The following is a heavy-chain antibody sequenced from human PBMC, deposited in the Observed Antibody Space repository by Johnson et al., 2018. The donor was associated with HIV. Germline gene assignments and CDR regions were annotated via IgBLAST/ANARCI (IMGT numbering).Heavy chain of an antibody. CDR3: ARGGVIHDAFDI. V-gene: IGHV3-7*01. CDR1: GFTFSIYG. D-gene: IGHD3-3*01. Sequence: VQLVESGGGVVQPGGSLRLSCTGSGFTFSIYGIHWVRQAPDKGLEWVANIKQDGSEKYYVDSVKGRFTISRDNAKNSLYLQMNSLRAEDTAVYYCARGGVIHDAFDIWGQGTMVTLSS. CDR2: IKQDGSEK. J-gene: IGHJ3*02.